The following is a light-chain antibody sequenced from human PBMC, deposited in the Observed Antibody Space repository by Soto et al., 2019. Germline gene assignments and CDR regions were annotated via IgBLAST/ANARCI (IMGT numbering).Light chain of an antibody. CDR2: SNT. CDR3: AAWDDSLNGVV. Sequence: QSALTQPPSAAGAPGQTIAISFFGGSSKIGSHTVNWYQQLPGTAPRLLIYSNTQRPSGVPDRFSGSKSGTSASLAISGLQSEYEGDYYCAAWDDSLNGVVFGGGTKVTVL. V-gene: IGLV1-44*01. J-gene: IGLJ2*01. CDR1: SSKIGSHT.